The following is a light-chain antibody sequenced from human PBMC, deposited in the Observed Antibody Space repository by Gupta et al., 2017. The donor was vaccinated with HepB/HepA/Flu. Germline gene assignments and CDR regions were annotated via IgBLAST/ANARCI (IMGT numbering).Light chain of an antibody. CDR1: QHLLQGNGNDY. V-gene: IGKV2-28*01. Sequence: VMTQSPLSLAVSPGEQASITCRCSQHLLQGNGNDYSDWYLQRPGQSPQLVTYLGSNRAAGVPDRCSGSGSGTDFTLKISRVEPEDVGVYYCMQVLQTPLTFGGGTKVEIK. J-gene: IGKJ4*01. CDR3: MQVLQTPLT. CDR2: LGS.